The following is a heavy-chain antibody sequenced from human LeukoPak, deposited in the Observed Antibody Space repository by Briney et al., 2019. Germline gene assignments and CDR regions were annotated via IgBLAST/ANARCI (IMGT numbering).Heavy chain of an antibody. CDR1: GDSISSSFYY. CDR2: IYYSGSS. V-gene: IGHV4-39*07. Sequence: SETLSLTCTVSGDSISSSFYYWGWIRQPPGKGLEWIANIYYSGSSYYNPSLKSRVTISVDTSKNQFSLRLSPVTAADTAVYYCARGLGRHGGYIGYWGQGTLVTVSS. CDR3: ARGLGRHGGYIGY. J-gene: IGHJ4*02. D-gene: IGHD4-23*01.